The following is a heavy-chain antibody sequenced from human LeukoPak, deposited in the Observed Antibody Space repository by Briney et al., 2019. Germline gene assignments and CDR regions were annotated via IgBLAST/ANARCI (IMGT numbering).Heavy chain of an antibody. D-gene: IGHD5-24*01. CDR2: IYYSGST. CDR3: ARLERNAFDI. J-gene: IGHJ3*02. CDR1: GGSISSGGYY. Sequence: SQTLSLTCTVSGGSISSGGYYWSWIRQHPGKGLEWIGYIYYSGSTYYNPSLKSRVTISVDTSKSQFSLKLSSVTAADTAVYYCARLERNAFDIWGQGTMVTVSS. V-gene: IGHV4-31*03.